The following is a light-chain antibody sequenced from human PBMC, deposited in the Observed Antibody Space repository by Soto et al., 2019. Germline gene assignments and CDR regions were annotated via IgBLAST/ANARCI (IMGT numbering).Light chain of an antibody. CDR3: QSYDSSLSGVV. J-gene: IGLJ2*01. Sequence: QSVLTQPPSVSGAPGQRVTISCTGSSSNTGTGYHVHWYQQLPRTVPKLLIYDNNNRPSGVPDRFSGSRSGTSASLAITGLQAEDEADYYCQSYDSSLSGVVFGGGTQLTVL. CDR2: DNN. CDR1: SSNTGTGYH. V-gene: IGLV1-40*01.